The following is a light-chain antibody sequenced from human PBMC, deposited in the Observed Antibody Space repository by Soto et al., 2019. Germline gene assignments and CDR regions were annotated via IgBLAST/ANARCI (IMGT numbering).Light chain of an antibody. J-gene: IGKJ1*01. CDR2: GAS. Sequence: EIVMTRSPATLSLSPGERATLSCRASQSVSSNLAWYQQKPGQAPRLLIYGASTRATGIPARFSGSGSGTEFTLTISSLQSEDFAVYYCQQYNNWLWTFGQGTKV. CDR3: QQYNNWLWT. V-gene: IGKV3-15*01. CDR1: QSVSSN.